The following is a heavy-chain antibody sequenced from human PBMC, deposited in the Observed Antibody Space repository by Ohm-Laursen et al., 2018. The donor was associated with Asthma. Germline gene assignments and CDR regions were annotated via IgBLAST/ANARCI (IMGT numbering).Heavy chain of an antibody. V-gene: IGHV3-30*03. J-gene: IGHJ4*02. CDR1: GFTFSSYG. CDR3: ARDIGGLHYFDY. Sequence: SLRLSCSASGFTFSSYGMHWVRQAPGKGLEWVAVISYDGSNKYYADSVKGRFTISRDNSKNMMYLQMNSLRVEDTAVYFCARDIGGLHYFDYWGQGTLVTVSS. CDR2: ISYDGSNK. D-gene: IGHD2-21*01.